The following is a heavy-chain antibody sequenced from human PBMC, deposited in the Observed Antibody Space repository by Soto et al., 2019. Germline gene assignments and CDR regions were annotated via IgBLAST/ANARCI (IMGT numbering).Heavy chain of an antibody. Sequence: ASVKVSCTASGFTFTSSAMQWVRQARGQRLEWIGWIVVGSGNTNYAQKFQERVTITRDMSTSTAYMELSSLRSEDTAVYYCAAITTGYYHDAFDIWGQGTMVTVSS. J-gene: IGHJ3*02. D-gene: IGHD3-22*01. CDR1: GFTFTSSA. CDR2: IVVGSGNT. V-gene: IGHV1-58*02. CDR3: AAITTGYYHDAFDI.